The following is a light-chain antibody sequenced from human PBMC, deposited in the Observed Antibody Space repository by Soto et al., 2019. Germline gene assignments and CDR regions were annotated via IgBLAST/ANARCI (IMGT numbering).Light chain of an antibody. V-gene: IGKV1-5*01. CDR1: QSINRW. CDR3: QQYNRYRT. J-gene: IGKJ1*01. Sequence: EILLTQSPATLSSSPGEGATISCRASQSINRWLAWYQQKRGQAPKLLIHDASSRASGVPARFSGSGSGAEFPLTISRLHADDLASYCCQQYNRYRTFGQGTKVDNK. CDR2: DAS.